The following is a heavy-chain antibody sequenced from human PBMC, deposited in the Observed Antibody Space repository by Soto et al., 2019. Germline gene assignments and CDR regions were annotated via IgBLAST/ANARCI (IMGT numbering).Heavy chain of an antibody. CDR3: AKVGAVRVVILGPFDY. J-gene: IGHJ4*02. CDR2: ISGSGGST. V-gene: IGHV3-23*01. CDR1: GFTFSSCA. D-gene: IGHD3-10*01. Sequence: EVQLLESGGGLVQPGGSLRLSCAASGFTFSSCAMSWVRQAPGKGLEWVSAISGSGGSTYYANSVKGRFTISRDTSKNTLYLQMNSLRAEDTAVYYCAKVGAVRVVILGPFDYWGQGTLVTVSS.